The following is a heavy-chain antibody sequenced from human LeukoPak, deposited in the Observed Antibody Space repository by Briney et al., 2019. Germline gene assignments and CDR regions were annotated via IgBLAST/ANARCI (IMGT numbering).Heavy chain of an antibody. J-gene: IGHJ4*02. V-gene: IGHV4-34*01. CDR2: INQSGST. D-gene: IGHD3-10*01. CDR3: ARGGLSYYYGSSSFDY. Sequence: SETLSLTCAVYGGSFSDYYWSWIRQPPGKGLEWIGDINQSGSTNSHPSLKIRVTISVHTSTNHVSLRLSSVTAADTAVYYCARGGLSYYYGSSSFDYWGQGTLVTVSS. CDR1: GGSFSDYY.